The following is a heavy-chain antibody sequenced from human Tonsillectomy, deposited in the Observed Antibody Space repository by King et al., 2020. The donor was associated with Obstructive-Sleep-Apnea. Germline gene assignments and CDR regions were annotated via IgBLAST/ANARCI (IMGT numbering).Heavy chain of an antibody. CDR2: INHSGST. V-gene: IGHV4-34*01. D-gene: IGHD3-10*01. J-gene: IGHJ5*02. Sequence: VQLQQWGAGLLKPSETLSLTCAVYGGSFSGYYWSWIRQPPGKGLEWIGEINHSGSTNYNPSLKSRVTISVDTSKKQFSLKLSSVTAADTAVYYCAINYGSGSNYGNWFDPWGQGTLVTVSS. CDR1: GGSFSGYY. CDR3: AINYGSGSNYGNWFDP.